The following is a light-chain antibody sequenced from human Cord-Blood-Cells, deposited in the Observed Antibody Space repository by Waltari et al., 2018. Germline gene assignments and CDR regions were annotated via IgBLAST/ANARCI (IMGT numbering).Light chain of an antibody. Sequence: QSALTQPASVSGSPGQSITIPCTGTSSDVGSFNLVSWYQQNPGKAPKLMIYEGSKRPSGVSNRFSGSKSGNTASPTISGLQAEDEADYYCCSYAGSSTYVVFGGGTKLTVL. J-gene: IGLJ2*01. CDR3: CSYAGSSTYVV. CDR1: SSDVGSFNL. V-gene: IGLV2-23*01. CDR2: EGS.